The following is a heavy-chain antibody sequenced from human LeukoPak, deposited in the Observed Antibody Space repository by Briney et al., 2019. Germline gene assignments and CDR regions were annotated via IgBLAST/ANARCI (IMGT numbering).Heavy chain of an antibody. Sequence: GGSLRLSCVASGFTFSTYSINWVRQTPGKGLELVSNINIDGSQRYHAYSVEGRFTISRDNVKNTLYLQMNSLRVEDTAVYYCARDPGWGALDYWGQGALVIVSS. CDR2: INIDGSQR. V-gene: IGHV3-7*03. J-gene: IGHJ4*02. D-gene: IGHD3-16*01. CDR1: GFTFSTYS. CDR3: ARDPGWGALDY.